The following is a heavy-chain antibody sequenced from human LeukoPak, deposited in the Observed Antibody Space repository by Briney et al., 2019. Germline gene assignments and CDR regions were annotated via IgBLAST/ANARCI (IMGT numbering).Heavy chain of an antibody. CDR3: AREPGVHAFDI. Sequence: GESLRLSCAASGFSVSSTYVSWVRQAPGTGLEWVSIIYGGGSTYYADSVKGRFTISRDNAKNSLYLQMNSLRAEDSAVYYCAREPGVHAFDIWGQGTMVTVSS. V-gene: IGHV3-53*01. J-gene: IGHJ3*02. D-gene: IGHD7-27*01. CDR2: IYGGGST. CDR1: GFSVSSTY.